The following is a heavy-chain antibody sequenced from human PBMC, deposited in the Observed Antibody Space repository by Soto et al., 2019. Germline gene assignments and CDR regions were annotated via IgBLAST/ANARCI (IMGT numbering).Heavy chain of an antibody. J-gene: IGHJ4*02. D-gene: IGHD5-18*01. CDR2: INHSGST. V-gene: IGHV4-34*01. CDR1: GGSFSGYY. CDR3: ASGPVDTAMVTFDY. Sequence: SETLSLTCAVYGGSFSGYYWSWIRQPPGKGLEWIGEINHSGSTNYNPSLKSRVTISVDTSKNQFSLKLSSVTAADTAVYYCASGPVDTAMVTFDYWGQGTLVTV.